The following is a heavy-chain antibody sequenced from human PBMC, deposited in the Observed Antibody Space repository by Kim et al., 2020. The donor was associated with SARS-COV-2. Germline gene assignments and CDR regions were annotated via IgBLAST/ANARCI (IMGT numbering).Heavy chain of an antibody. J-gene: IGHJ6*02. CDR2: IYSGGST. D-gene: IGHD3-3*01. V-gene: IGHV3-53*01. Sequence: GGSLRLSCAASGFTVSSNYMSWVRQAPGKGLEWVSVIYSGGSTYYADSVKGRFTISRDNSKNTLYLQMNSLRAEDTAVYYCARAWDFWSGYYSHYYYYGMDVWGQGTTVTVSS. CDR1: GFTVSSNY. CDR3: ARAWDFWSGYYSHYYYYGMDV.